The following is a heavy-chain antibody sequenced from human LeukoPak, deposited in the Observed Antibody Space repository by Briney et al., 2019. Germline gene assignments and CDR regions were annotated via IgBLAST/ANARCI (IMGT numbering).Heavy chain of an antibody. CDR1: GYTFTSYD. D-gene: IGHD3-3*01. CDR3: ARDPLTIFGVVLRGARDAFDI. Sequence: GASVKVSCKASGYTFTSYDINWVRQATGQGLEWMGWMNPNSGNTGYAQKFQGRVTMTRNTSISTAYMELSSLRSEDTAVYYCARDPLTIFGVVLRGARDAFDIWGQRTMVTVSS. V-gene: IGHV1-8*01. CDR2: MNPNSGNT. J-gene: IGHJ3*02.